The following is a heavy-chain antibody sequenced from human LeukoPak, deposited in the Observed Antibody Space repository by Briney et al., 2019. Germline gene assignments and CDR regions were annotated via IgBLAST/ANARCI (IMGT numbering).Heavy chain of an antibody. V-gene: IGHV3-48*02. Sequence: GGSLRLSCAASGFTFSSYSINWVRQAPGKGLEWVSYISSSSRTIYYADSVKGRFTISRDNARNSLYLQMNSLRDEDTAVYYCASWGAAAGTLDYWGQGTLVTVSS. J-gene: IGHJ4*02. D-gene: IGHD6-13*01. CDR1: GFTFSSYS. CDR2: ISSSSRTI. CDR3: ASWGAAAGTLDY.